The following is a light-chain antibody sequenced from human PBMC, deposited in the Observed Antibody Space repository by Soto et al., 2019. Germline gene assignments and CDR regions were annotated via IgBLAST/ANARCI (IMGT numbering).Light chain of an antibody. CDR3: QHDSNSPPMYT. CDR1: QSVSSSY. Sequence: VLTQSPGTLSLSPGARATLACRASQSVSSSYLAWYQQKPGQAPRLLIYGASSRATGIPDRFSGSGSGTDFSLTISRLEPEDSAVYYCQHDSNSPPMYTFGQGTKLEIK. CDR2: GAS. J-gene: IGKJ2*01. V-gene: IGKV3-20*01.